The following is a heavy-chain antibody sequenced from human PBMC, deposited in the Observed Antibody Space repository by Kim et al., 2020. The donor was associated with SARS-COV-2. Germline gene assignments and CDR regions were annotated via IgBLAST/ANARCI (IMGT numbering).Heavy chain of an antibody. CDR3: ARERRFGRPDS. Sequence: SETLSLTCSISGASISSSYWNWIRQPAGKGLEWIGRIYASGSTNYSPSLESRVTMSLDTSKTSKKSFSLRLTSVTAADTAVYFCARERRFGRPDSWGQGT. D-gene: IGHD3-16*01. V-gene: IGHV4-4*07. CDR2: IYASGST. CDR1: GASISSSY. J-gene: IGHJ4*02.